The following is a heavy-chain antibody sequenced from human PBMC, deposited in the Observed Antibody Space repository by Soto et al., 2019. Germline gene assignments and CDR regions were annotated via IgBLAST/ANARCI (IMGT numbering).Heavy chain of an antibody. J-gene: IGHJ6*02. CDR3: AREPPDIVATTDGMDV. Sequence: SETLSLTCTVSGGPISSYYWSWIRQPAGKGLEWIGRIYTSGSTNYNPSLKSRVTMSVDTSKNQFSLKLSSVTAADTAVYYCAREPPDIVATTDGMDVWGQGTTVTVSS. CDR1: GGPISSYY. V-gene: IGHV4-4*07. D-gene: IGHD5-12*01. CDR2: IYTSGST.